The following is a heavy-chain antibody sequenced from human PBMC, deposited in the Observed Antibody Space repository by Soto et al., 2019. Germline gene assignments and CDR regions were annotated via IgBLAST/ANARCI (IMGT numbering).Heavy chain of an antibody. CDR2: IYYSGST. CDR1: GGSISSSSYY. D-gene: IGHD2-15*01. CDR3: ARLGYCSGGSCYPEGDY. V-gene: IGHV4-39*01. J-gene: IGHJ4*02. Sequence: QLQLQESGPGLVKPSETLSLTCTVSGGSISSSSYYWGWIRQPPGKGLEWIGSIYYSGSTYYNPSLKSRVTISVDTSKNQFSLKLSSVTAADTAVYYCARLGYCSGGSCYPEGDYWGQGTLVTVSS.